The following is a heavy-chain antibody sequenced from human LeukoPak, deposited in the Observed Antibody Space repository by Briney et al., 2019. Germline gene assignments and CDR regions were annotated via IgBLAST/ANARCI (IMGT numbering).Heavy chain of an antibody. D-gene: IGHD3-10*01. V-gene: IGHV3-11*04. CDR1: GFTFSDYY. CDR3: ARMDWFGESNFDY. Sequence: GGSLRLSCAASGFTFSDYYMSWIRQAPGKGLEWVSYISSSGSTIYYADSVKGRFTISRDNAKNSLYLQMNSLRAEDTAVYYCARMDWFGESNFDYWGQGTLVTVSS. CDR2: ISSSGSTI. J-gene: IGHJ4*02.